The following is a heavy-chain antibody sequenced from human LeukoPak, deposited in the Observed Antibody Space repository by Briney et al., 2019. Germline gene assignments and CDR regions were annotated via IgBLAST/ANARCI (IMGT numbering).Heavy chain of an antibody. V-gene: IGHV4-59*01. Sequence: SETLSLTCTVSGGSISSYYWSWIRQPPGKGLEWIGYIYYSGSTNYNPSLKSRVTISVDTSKNQFSLKLNSVTAADTAVYYCARESSSGWYYFDYWGQETLVTVSS. CDR2: IYYSGST. D-gene: IGHD6-19*01. J-gene: IGHJ4*02. CDR1: GGSISSYY. CDR3: ARESSSGWYYFDY.